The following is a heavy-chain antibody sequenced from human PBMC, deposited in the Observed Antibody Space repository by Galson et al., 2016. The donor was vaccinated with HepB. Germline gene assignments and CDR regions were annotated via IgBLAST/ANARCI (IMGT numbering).Heavy chain of an antibody. CDR3: ARATPYYDILTGYYNYYFDY. V-gene: IGHV3-20*04. J-gene: IGHJ4*02. CDR2: INWNGGST. D-gene: IGHD3-9*01. Sequence: SLRLSCAASGFTFSWFGMSWVRQAPGKGLEWVSGINWNGGSTGYVDSVKGRFTISRDNAKNSLYLQMNSLRAEDTALYYCARATPYYDILTGYYNYYFDYWGQGTLVTVSS. CDR1: GFTFSWFG.